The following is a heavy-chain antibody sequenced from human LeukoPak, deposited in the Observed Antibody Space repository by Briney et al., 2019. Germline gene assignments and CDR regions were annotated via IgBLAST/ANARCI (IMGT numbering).Heavy chain of an antibody. Sequence: SETLSLTCAVYGGSFSGYYWSWIRQPPGKGLEWIGEINHSGSTNYNPSLKSRVTMSVDTSKNQFSLKLSSVTAADTAVYYCARAEDSGYDSDLYFDYWGQGTLVTVSS. J-gene: IGHJ4*02. V-gene: IGHV4-34*01. CDR1: GGSFSGYY. CDR2: INHSGST. CDR3: ARAEDSGYDSDLYFDY. D-gene: IGHD5-12*01.